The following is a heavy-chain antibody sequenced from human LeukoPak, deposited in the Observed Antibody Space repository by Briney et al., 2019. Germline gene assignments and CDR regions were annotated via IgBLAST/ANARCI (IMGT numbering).Heavy chain of an antibody. CDR1: GGSFSGYY. D-gene: IGHD4-23*01. J-gene: IGHJ4*02. Sequence: PSETLSLTCAVYGGSFSGYYWSWIRQPPGKGLEWIGEINHSGSTNYSPSLKSRVTISVDTSKNQFSLKLSSVTAADTAVYYCASTAEDYGGNSVDYWGQGTLVTVSS. CDR2: INHSGST. V-gene: IGHV4-34*01. CDR3: ASTAEDYGGNSVDY.